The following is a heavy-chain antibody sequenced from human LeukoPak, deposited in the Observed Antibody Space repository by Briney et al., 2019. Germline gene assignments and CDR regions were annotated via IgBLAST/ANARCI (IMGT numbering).Heavy chain of an antibody. D-gene: IGHD4-17*01. Sequence: SETLSLTCAVYGGSFSGYYWSWIRQPPGKGLEWIGEINHSGSTNYNPSLKRRVTISVDTSKNQFSLKLSSVTAADTAVYYCARSPTVTQGFDYWGQGTLVTVSS. V-gene: IGHV4-34*01. CDR1: GGSFSGYY. J-gene: IGHJ4*02. CDR2: INHSGST. CDR3: ARSPTVTQGFDY.